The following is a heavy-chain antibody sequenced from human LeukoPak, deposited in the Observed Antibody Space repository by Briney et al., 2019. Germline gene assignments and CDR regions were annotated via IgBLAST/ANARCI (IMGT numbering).Heavy chain of an antibody. D-gene: IGHD3-22*01. J-gene: IGHJ4*02. CDR2: IYSGGST. Sequence: GGSLRLSCAASGFTFSSNYMSWVRQAPGKGLEWVSVIYSGGSTYYADSVKGRFTISRDNSKNTLYLQMNSLRAEDTAVYYCASPGTYYYDSSGHLKDYWGQGTLVTVSS. V-gene: IGHV3-53*01. CDR1: GFTFSSNY. CDR3: ASPGTYYYDSSGHLKDY.